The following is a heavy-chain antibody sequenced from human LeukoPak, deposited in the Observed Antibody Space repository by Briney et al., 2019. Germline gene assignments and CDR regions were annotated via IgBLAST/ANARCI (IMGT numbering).Heavy chain of an antibody. J-gene: IGHJ6*03. CDR1: GGAFNNYA. Sequence: ASVKVSCKASGGAFNNYAISWVRQAPGQGLEWMGGIIPIFGTANYAQNFQGRVTITTDESTSTAYMELSSLRSEDTAVYYCARWVTMVRGVTYYYMDVWGKGTSVTV. CDR2: IIPIFGTA. D-gene: IGHD3-10*01. CDR3: ARWVTMVRGVTYYYMDV. V-gene: IGHV1-69*05.